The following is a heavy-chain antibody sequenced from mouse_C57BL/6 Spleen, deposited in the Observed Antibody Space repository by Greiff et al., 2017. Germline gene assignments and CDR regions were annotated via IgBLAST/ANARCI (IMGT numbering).Heavy chain of an antibody. CDR3: TRGNYYGSSYGFDY. CDR1: GYTFTDYE. V-gene: IGHV1-15*01. J-gene: IGHJ2*01. Sequence: QVQLQQSGAELVRPGASVTLSCKASGYTFTDYEMHWVKQTPVHGLEWIGAIDPETGGTAYNQKFKGKAILTADKSSSTAYMELRSLTSEDSAVYYCTRGNYYGSSYGFDYWGQGTTLTVSS. CDR2: IDPETGGT. D-gene: IGHD1-1*01.